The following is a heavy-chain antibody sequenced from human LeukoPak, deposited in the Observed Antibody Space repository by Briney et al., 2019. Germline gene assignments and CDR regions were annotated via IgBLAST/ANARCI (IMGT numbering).Heavy chain of an antibody. V-gene: IGHV4-4*09. Sequence: PSETLSLTCTVSGGSILLELDPAAPREGTGVDNPSLKSRVTISVDTSKNQFSLKLSSVTAADTAVYYCARLWFGELLGGDWFDPWGQGTLVTVSS. D-gene: IGHD3-10*01. CDR3: ARLWFGELLGGDWFDP. CDR1: GGSIL. J-gene: IGHJ5*02.